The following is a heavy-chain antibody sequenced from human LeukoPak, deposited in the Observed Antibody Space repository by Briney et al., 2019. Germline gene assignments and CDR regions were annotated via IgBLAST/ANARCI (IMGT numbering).Heavy chain of an antibody. Sequence: ASVKVSCKASGYTFTSYGISWVRQAPGQGLEWMGWIGTYNGNTNYAQKLQGRVTVTTDTSTSTAYMELRSLRSDDTAVYFCARGVRRGLLGYWGQGTLVTVSS. V-gene: IGHV1-18*01. D-gene: IGHD1-26*01. J-gene: IGHJ4*02. CDR1: GYTFTSYG. CDR2: IGTYNGNT. CDR3: ARGVRRGLLGY.